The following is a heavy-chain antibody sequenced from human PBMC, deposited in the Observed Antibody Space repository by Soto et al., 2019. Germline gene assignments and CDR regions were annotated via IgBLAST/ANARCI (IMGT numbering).Heavy chain of an antibody. V-gene: IGHV4-61*01. CDR1: GASVNGGSYY. CDR2: VYYSGST. Sequence: SETLSLTCTVYGASVNGGSYYWSWMRQPPGKGLECVGSVYYSGSTHYIPYLKSRVTISLDTSKNQFSLKLGAVTAADSAVYYCARESEMTTTRGGFDFWGQGTLVTVSS. J-gene: IGHJ4*02. CDR3: ARESEMTTTRGGFDF. D-gene: IGHD4-4*01.